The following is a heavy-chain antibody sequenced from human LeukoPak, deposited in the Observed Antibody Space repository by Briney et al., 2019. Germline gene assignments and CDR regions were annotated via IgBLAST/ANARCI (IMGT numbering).Heavy chain of an antibody. V-gene: IGHV3-23*01. CDR3: AKDIAKGQLLSFDY. CDR1: GFTLSSYA. CDR2: ISGSGGST. D-gene: IGHD2-2*01. Sequence: GGSLRLSCAASGFTLSSYAMSWVRQAPGKGLEWVSAISGSGGSTYYADSVKGRFTISRDNSKNTLYLQMNSLRAEDTAVYYCAKDIAKGQLLSFDYWGQGTLVTVSS. J-gene: IGHJ4*02.